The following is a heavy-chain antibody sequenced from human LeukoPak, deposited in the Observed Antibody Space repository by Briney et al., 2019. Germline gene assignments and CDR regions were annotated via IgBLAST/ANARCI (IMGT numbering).Heavy chain of an antibody. J-gene: IGHJ4*02. CDR2: LYYIGRH. CDR1: RVSLSSRSDY. V-gene: IGHV4-39*01. Sequence: SETLSLTCTVSRVSLSSRSDYWGWIPQPPGKRLEWIGSLYYIGRHYSSQSIEGRVNISADSSKNQFSLNMTSVTAADTDVYYCGRILTTFDSWGQGTLVTVSS. CDR3: GRILTTFDS. D-gene: IGHD4-11*01.